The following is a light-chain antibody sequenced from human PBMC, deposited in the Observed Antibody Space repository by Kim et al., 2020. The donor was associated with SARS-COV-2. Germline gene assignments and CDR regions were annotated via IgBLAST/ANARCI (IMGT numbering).Light chain of an antibody. V-gene: IGKV3-15*01. CDR3: QQYSELWT. CDR1: QSVGHR. CDR2: DAF. Sequence: EIVMTQSPSTLSVSPGERVTLSCRAGQSVGHRMAWYLQKHGQAPRVLIYDAFTRASGIPARFSGSGSATDFTLTISSLQSEDLGVYYCQQYSELWTFGQGTKVDIK. J-gene: IGKJ1*01.